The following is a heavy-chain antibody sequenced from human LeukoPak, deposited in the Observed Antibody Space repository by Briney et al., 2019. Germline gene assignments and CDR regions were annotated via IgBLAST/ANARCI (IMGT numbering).Heavy chain of an antibody. CDR3: ARARDYYDSSGYYWGDY. Sequence: ASVKVSCKASGYTFTSYGISWVRQAPGQGLEWMGWISAYNGNTNYAQKLQGRVTMTTDTSTSTAYMELRSLRSDDTAVYYCARARDYYDSSGYYWGDYWGQGTLVTVSS. D-gene: IGHD3-22*01. J-gene: IGHJ4*02. CDR2: ISAYNGNT. CDR1: GYTFTSYG. V-gene: IGHV1-18*01.